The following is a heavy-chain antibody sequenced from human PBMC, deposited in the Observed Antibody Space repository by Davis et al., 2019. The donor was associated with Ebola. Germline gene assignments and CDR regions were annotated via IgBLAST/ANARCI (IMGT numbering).Heavy chain of an antibody. D-gene: IGHD3-22*01. CDR3: ARDAAGFGPMIVVEALGY. Sequence: PGGSLRLSCAASGFTFSSYWMSWVRQAPGKGLEWVANIKQDGSEKYYVDSVKGRFTISRDNAKNSLYLQMNSLRAKDTAVYYCARDAAGFGPMIVVEALGYWGQGTLVTVSS. CDR2: IKQDGSEK. J-gene: IGHJ4*02. CDR1: GFTFSSYW. V-gene: IGHV3-7*01.